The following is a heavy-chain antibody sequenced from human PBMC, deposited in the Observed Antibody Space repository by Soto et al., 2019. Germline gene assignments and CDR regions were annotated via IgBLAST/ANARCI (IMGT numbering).Heavy chain of an antibody. Sequence: PSETLSLTCIVSDGSISGYFWSLIRQPPGKGLEWIGYIYYSGSTNYNPSLKSRVTISVDTSKNQFSLKLSSVTAADTAVYYCASGIAAAGLDYWGQGTLVTVSS. CDR3: ASGIAAAGLDY. D-gene: IGHD6-13*01. V-gene: IGHV4-59*08. CDR2: IYYSGST. J-gene: IGHJ4*02. CDR1: DGSISGYF.